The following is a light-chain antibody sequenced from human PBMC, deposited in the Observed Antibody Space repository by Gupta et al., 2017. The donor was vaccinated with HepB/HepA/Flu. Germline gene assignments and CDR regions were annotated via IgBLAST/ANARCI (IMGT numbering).Light chain of an antibody. CDR2: EVS. CDR1: SSDIGAYNY. V-gene: IGLV2-14*03. CDR3: SSYTRSSTVV. J-gene: IGLJ2*01. Sequence: QSARTQPASVSGPPGQSITFYCTGTSSDIGAYNYVSWHQQHPGKAHKCMIYEVSNRPSGVSNRFSGSKSGYTASLTISGLQAEDEADYYCSSYTRSSTVVFGGGTKLTAL.